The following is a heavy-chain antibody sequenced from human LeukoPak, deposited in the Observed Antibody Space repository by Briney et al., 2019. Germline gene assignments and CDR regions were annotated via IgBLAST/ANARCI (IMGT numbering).Heavy chain of an antibody. CDR1: GGSFSSDGHY. CDR3: ARGPLVGGYDY. Sequence: XXTXSLTCIVSGGSFSSDGHYWGWSRXPPGKGMEWIVSMHYSGITYYNPSLTSRVTIYVDTTKNQFSLNLSSVTAADTAVYYCARGPLVGGYDYLGQGTLVTVSS. J-gene: IGHJ4*02. D-gene: IGHD5-12*01. CDR2: MHYSGIT. V-gene: IGHV4-39*07.